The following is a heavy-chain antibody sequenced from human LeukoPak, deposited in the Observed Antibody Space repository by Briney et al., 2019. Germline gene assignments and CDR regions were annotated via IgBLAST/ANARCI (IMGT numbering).Heavy chain of an antibody. J-gene: IGHJ4*02. CDR2: ISYDGSNK. CDR3: ARVGSVLLYFDGRDY. Sequence: GGSLRLSCAASGFTFSSYAMHWVRQAPGKGLEWVAVISYDGSNKYYADSVKGRFTISRDNSKNTLYLQMNSLRAEDTAVYYCARVGSVLLYFDGRDYWGQGTLVTVSS. D-gene: IGHD2-2*02. V-gene: IGHV3-30*04. CDR1: GFTFSSYA.